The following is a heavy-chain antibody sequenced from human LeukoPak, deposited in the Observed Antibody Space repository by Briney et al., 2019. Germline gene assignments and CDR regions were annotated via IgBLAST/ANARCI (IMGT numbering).Heavy chain of an antibody. CDR1: VGAIISYY. CDR3: ARLKFYGGTGYSPGYYMDV. V-gene: IGHV4-4*07. D-gene: IGHD2-21*01. J-gene: IGHJ6*03. Sequence: PSETLSLTCSVSVGAIISYYWSWIRQPAGKGPDWIGRIYPTGNTDYNPSLKTRVTMSTDLSKKQFSLRLRSVTAADTAVYYCARLKFYGGTGYSPGYYMDVWGRGSAVTVSS. CDR2: IYPTGNT.